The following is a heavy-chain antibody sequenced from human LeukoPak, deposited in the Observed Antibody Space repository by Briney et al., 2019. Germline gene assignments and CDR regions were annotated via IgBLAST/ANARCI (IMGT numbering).Heavy chain of an antibody. CDR2: INPSGGST. V-gene: IGHV1-46*01. Sequence: ASVKVSCKASGYTFTGYYMHWVRQAPGRGLEWMGIINPSGGSTSYAQKFQGRVTMTRDTSTSTVYMELSSLRSEDTAVYYCARAGGALRYFDWLLLTWGQGTLVTVSS. CDR3: ARAGGALRYFDWLLLT. J-gene: IGHJ5*02. D-gene: IGHD3-9*01. CDR1: GYTFTGYY.